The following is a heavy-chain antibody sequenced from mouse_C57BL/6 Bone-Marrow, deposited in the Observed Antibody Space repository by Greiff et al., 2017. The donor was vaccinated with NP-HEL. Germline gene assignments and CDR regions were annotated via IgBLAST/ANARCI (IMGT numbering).Heavy chain of an antibody. Sequence: VQLKESGGGLVQPGGSLKLSCAASGFTFSDYYMYWVRQTPEKRLEWVAYISNGGGSTYYPDTVKGRFTISRDNAKNTLYLQMSRLKSEDTAMYYCARGVTTVVATDWYFDVWGTGTTVTVSS. CDR2: ISNGGGST. CDR3: ARGVTTVVATDWYFDV. D-gene: IGHD1-1*01. CDR1: GFTFSDYY. J-gene: IGHJ1*03. V-gene: IGHV5-12*01.